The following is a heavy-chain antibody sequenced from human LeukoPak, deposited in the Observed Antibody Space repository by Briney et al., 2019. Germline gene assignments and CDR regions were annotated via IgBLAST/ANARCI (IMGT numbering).Heavy chain of an antibody. V-gene: IGHV3-48*01. CDR1: GFTFSSYR. Sequence: PGGSLRLSCAASGFTFSSYRMNWVRQAPGKGPEWVSYIDTSGSPIYYADSVKGRFTISRDNAKNSLYLQMNSLRADDTAVYYCARGPPLFDPWGQGALVTVSS. CDR2: IDTSGSPI. J-gene: IGHJ5*02. CDR3: ARGPPLFDP.